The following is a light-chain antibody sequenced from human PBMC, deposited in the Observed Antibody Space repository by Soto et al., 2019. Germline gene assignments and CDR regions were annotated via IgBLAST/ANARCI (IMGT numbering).Light chain of an antibody. Sequence: EIVLTQSPGTLSLSPGERATLSCRASQSVSSSYLAWYQQKPGQAPRLLIYGASSRATGITDRFSGSASGTDFTLTISRLEPEDFAVYYCQQYGSSSYTFGQGTKLEIK. CDR1: QSVSSSY. CDR3: QQYGSSSYT. J-gene: IGKJ2*01. V-gene: IGKV3-20*01. CDR2: GAS.